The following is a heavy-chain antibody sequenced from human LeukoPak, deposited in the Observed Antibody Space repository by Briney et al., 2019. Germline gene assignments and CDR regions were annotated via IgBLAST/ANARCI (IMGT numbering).Heavy chain of an antibody. J-gene: IGHJ3*02. CDR1: GGSISSYY. CDR3: ATLVAATSDLLPIDAFDI. V-gene: IGHV4-59*01. CDR2: IYYSGNT. Sequence: SETLSLTCTVSGGSISSYYWSWIRQPPGKGLEWIAYIYYSGNTNYNPSLKSPVTISVDTSKNQFSLKMSSVTAADTAVYYCATLVAATSDLLPIDAFDIWGQGTMVTVSS. D-gene: IGHD6-19*01.